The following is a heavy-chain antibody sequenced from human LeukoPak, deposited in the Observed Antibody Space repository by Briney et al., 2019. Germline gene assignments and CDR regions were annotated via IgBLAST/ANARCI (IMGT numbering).Heavy chain of an antibody. CDR1: GGSFSGYY. Sequence: SETLSLTCAVYGGSFSGYYWSWIRQPPGKGLELIGEINHSGSTNYNPSLKSRVTISVDTSKNQFSLKLSSVTAADTAVYYCARGRRIVVVPAAIRSHNWFDPWGQGTLVTVSS. V-gene: IGHV4-34*01. CDR3: ARGRRIVVVPAAIRSHNWFDP. D-gene: IGHD2-2*02. CDR2: INHSGST. J-gene: IGHJ5*02.